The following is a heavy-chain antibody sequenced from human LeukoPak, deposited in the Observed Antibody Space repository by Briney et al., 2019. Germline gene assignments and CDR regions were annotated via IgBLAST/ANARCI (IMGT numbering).Heavy chain of an antibody. D-gene: IGHD1-26*01. CDR1: GGSFSGYY. V-gene: IGHV4-34*01. CDR2: INHSGST. J-gene: IGHJ4*02. CDR3: ARGVGATFGN. Sequence: SETLSLTCAVYGGSFSGYYWSWIRQPPGKGLEWIGEINHSGSTNYNPSLKSRVTISVDTSKNQFSLKLSSVTAADTAVYYCARGVGATFGNWGRGTLVTVSS.